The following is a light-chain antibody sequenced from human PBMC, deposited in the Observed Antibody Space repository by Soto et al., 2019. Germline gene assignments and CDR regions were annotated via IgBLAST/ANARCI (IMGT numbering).Light chain of an antibody. J-gene: IGLJ3*02. CDR1: SSNIGSNT. Sequence: QSVRTQPPSASGTPGQRVTISCSGSSSNIGSNTVNWYQQLPGTAPKLLIYSNNQRPSGVPDRFSGSKSGTSASLAISGLQSEDEADYYCAAWDDSLNGPDWVFGGGTKLTVL. V-gene: IGLV1-44*01. CDR2: SNN. CDR3: AAWDDSLNGPDWV.